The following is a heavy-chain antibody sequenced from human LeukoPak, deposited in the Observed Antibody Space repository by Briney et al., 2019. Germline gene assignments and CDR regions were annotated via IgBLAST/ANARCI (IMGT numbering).Heavy chain of an antibody. J-gene: IGHJ2*01. D-gene: IGHD2-2*02. V-gene: IGHV4-4*07. CDR1: GGSISSYY. Sequence: SETLSLTCTVSGGSISSYYWSWIRQPAGKGLEWIGRIYTSGSTNYNPSLKSRVTISVDTSKNQFSLKLSSVTAADTAVYYCARYRVPAAIHWYFDLWGRGTLVTVSS. CDR2: IYTSGST. CDR3: ARYRVPAAIHWYFDL.